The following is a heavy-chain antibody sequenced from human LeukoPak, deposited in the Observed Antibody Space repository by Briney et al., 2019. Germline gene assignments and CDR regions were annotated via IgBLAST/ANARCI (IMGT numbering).Heavy chain of an antibody. CDR1: GYSFTSYW. D-gene: IGHD3-10*01. J-gene: IGHJ4*02. CDR2: IYPGDSDT. Sequence: GESLEISCKGSGYSFTSYWIGWVRQMPGKGLEWMGIIYPGDSDTRYSPSFQGQVTISADKSISTAYLQWSSLKASDTAMYYCARWDYYGSGSYYRSPNFDYWGQGTLVTVSS. V-gene: IGHV5-51*01. CDR3: ARWDYYGSGSYYRSPNFDY.